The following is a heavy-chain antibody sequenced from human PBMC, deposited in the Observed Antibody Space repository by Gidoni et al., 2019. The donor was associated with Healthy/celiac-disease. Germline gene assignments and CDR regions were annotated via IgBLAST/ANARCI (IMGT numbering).Heavy chain of an antibody. J-gene: IGHJ5*02. D-gene: IGHD2-2*01. CDR1: GFTFSSYA. CDR2: ISYDGSNK. CDR3: ARAPIEYQLLSWFDP. Sequence: QVQLVESGGGVVQPGRSLRLSCAAPGFTFSSYAMHWVRQAPGKGLEWVAVISYDGSNKYYADSVKGRFTISRDNSKNTLYLQMNSLRAEDTAVYYCARAPIEYQLLSWFDPWGQGTLVTVSS. V-gene: IGHV3-30-3*01.